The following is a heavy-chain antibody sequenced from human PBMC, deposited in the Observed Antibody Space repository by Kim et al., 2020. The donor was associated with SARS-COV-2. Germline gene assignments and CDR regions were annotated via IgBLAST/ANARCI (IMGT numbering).Heavy chain of an antibody. D-gene: IGHD1-7*01. V-gene: IGHV3-15*01. Sequence: GGSLRLSCAASGFTFSNAWMSWVRQAPGKGLEWVGRIKSKTDGGTTDYAAPVKGRFTISRDDSKNTLYLQMNSLKTEDTAVYYCTTGHELPSLDAFDIWGQGTMVTVSS. CDR2: IKSKTDGGTT. J-gene: IGHJ3*02. CDR3: TTGHELPSLDAFDI. CDR1: GFTFSNAW.